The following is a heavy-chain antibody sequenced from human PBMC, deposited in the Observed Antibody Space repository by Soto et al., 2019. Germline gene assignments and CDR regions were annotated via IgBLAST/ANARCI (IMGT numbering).Heavy chain of an antibody. J-gene: IGHJ4*02. CDR1: GGSISSYY. CDR3: ARDSAYCGGDCYSFDY. V-gene: IGHV4-4*07. Sequence: PSETLSLTCTVSGGSISSYYWSWIRQPAGKGLEWIGRIYTSGSTNYNPSLKSRVTMSVDTSKNQFSLKLSSVTAADTAVYYCARDSAYCGGDCYSFDYWGQGTLVTVSS. CDR2: IYTSGST. D-gene: IGHD2-21*02.